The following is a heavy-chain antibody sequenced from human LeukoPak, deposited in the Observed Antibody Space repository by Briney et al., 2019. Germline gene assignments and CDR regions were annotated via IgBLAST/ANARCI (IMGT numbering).Heavy chain of an antibody. CDR2: MNPKSGNT. J-gene: IGHJ4*02. CDR1: GYSFSTYD. D-gene: IGHD6-19*01. Sequence: ASVRVSCKASGYSFSTYDINWVRQAPGQGLEWMGWMNPKSGNTGYAQNFQGRVTMTRNTSISTAYMELSGLRSDDTAVYYCARGREWPVAFDSWGQGALVTVSS. CDR3: ARGREWPVAFDS. V-gene: IGHV1-8*01.